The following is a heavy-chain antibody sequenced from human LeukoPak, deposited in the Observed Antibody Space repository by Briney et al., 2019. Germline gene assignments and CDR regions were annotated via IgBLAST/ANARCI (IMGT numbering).Heavy chain of an antibody. D-gene: IGHD6-6*01. V-gene: IGHV4-34*01. J-gene: IGHJ4*02. CDR2: INHSGST. CDR3: ARGLWAVRFDS. CDR1: GESFSGYY. Sequence: PSETLSLTCAVYGESFSGYYWSWIRQPPGKGLEWIGEINHSGSTNYNPSLKSRVTISVDTSRNQFSLKVSSVSAADTAVYYWARGLWAVRFDSWGQGTLVTVSS.